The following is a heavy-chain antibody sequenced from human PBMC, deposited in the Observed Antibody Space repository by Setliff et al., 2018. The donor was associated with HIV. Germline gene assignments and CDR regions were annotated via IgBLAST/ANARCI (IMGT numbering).Heavy chain of an antibody. CDR3: ARRSDWFDP. V-gene: IGHV4-34*01. J-gene: IGHJ5*02. CDR2: ISYSGST. Sequence: SETLSLTCAVSGGSLSGYYWSWVRQAPGKGLEWIGEISYSGSTNYIPSLKSRVSISVDTSKNQFSLKLASVTAADTAVYFCARRSDWFDPWGQGTLVTVSS. CDR1: GGSLSGYY.